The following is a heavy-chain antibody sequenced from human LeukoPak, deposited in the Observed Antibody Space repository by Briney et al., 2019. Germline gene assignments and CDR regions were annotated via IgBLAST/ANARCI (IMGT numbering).Heavy chain of an antibody. CDR1: GYTFTSYG. CDR2: ISAYNSNT. CDR3: ARVGGTYYYDSSGFDY. J-gene: IGHJ4*02. V-gene: IGHV1-18*01. D-gene: IGHD3-22*01. Sequence: ASVKVSCKASGYTFTSYGISWVRQAPGQGLEWMGRISAYNSNTNYAQKLQGRVTMTTDTSTSTAYMELRSLRSDDTAVYYCARVGGTYYYDSSGFDYWGQGTLVTVSS.